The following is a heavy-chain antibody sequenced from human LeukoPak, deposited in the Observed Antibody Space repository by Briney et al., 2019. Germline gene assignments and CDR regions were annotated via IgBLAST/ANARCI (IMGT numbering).Heavy chain of an antibody. J-gene: IGHJ5*02. CDR3: ARGVAGIPRTYNWFDP. D-gene: IGHD6-19*01. V-gene: IGHV4-34*01. CDR1: GGSFSDYY. Sequence: ASETLSLTCAVYGGSFSDYYWSWIRHPPGKGLEWIGEINHSASTNYNPSLKSRVTISVDTSKTQFSLKLSSVTAADTTVYYCARGVAGIPRTYNWFDPWGQGTLVTVSS. CDR2: INHSAST.